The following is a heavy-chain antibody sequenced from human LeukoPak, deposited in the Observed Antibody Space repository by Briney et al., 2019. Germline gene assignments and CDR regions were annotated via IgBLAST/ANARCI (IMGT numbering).Heavy chain of an antibody. CDR2: ISGDGGVT. CDR1: GFSFRDFS. Sequence: GGSLRLSCAASGFSFRDFSMHWVRQVPGKGLERVSLISGDGGVTHYADSWRGRFTISRDNDKSSLFLQMNSLRVEDAAFYYCAKGNNSLSYNFDYWGQGTLVTVSS. J-gene: IGHJ4*02. D-gene: IGHD2/OR15-2a*01. CDR3: AKGNNSLSYNFDY. V-gene: IGHV3-43*02.